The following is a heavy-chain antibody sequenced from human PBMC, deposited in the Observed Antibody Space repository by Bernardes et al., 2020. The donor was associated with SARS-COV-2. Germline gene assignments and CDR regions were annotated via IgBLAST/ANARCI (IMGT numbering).Heavy chain of an antibody. D-gene: IGHD3-9*01. V-gene: IGHV3-23*01. CDR1: GFTFSSHA. J-gene: IGHJ4*02. CDR2: ISGNGGST. Sequence: GGSLRLSCAASGFTFSSHAMSWVRQAPGKGLEWVSVISGNGGSTYYVASVKGRFTISRDNSKNTLYLQMNSLRAEDTAVYYCATTRRTDYLSGFDYWDQGTLVTVSS. CDR3: ATTRRTDYLSGFDY.